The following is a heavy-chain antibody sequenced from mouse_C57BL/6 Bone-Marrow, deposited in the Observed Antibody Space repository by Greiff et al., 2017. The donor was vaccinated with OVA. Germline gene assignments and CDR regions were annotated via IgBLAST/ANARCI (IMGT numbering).Heavy chain of an antibody. CDR1: EYEFPSHD. J-gene: IGHJ1*03. CDR3: ARQVYYGYDGWYVDF. V-gene: IGHV5-2*01. CDR2: INSDGGST. D-gene: IGHD2-2*01. Sequence: EVHLVESGGGLVQPGESLKLSCESNEYEFPSHDMSWVRKTPEKRLELVAAINSDGGSTYYPDTMERRIIISRDNTKKTLYLQMSSLRSEDTALYYWARQVYYGYDGWYVDFWGTGTTVTVSS.